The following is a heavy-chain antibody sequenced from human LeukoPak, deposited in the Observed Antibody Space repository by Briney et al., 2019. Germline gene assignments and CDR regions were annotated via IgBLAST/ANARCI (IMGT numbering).Heavy chain of an antibody. V-gene: IGHV3-48*03. J-gene: IGHJ4*02. Sequence: PGGSPRLSCAASGFTFSSYEMDWVRQAPGKGLEWVSYISTSGSTTYYADSVKGRFTISRDNAKNTLYLQMNSLRAEDTAVYYCLRDIEFGGQGILVTVSS. CDR3: LRDIEF. D-gene: IGHD2-15*01. CDR2: ISTSGSTT. CDR1: GFTFSSYE.